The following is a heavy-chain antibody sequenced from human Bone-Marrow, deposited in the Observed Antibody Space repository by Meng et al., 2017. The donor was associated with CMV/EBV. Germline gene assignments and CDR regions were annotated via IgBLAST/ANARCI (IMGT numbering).Heavy chain of an antibody. CDR1: GGTFSSYA. D-gene: IGHD3-22*01. CDR2: IIPIFGTA. CDR3: AREDYYDSSGPVFDY. Sequence: SGGTFSSYAISWVRQATGQGLEWMGGIIPIFGTANYAQKFQGRVTITTDESASTAYMELSSLRSEDTAVYYCAREDYYDSSGPVFDYWGQGTLVTVSS. V-gene: IGHV1-69*05. J-gene: IGHJ4*02.